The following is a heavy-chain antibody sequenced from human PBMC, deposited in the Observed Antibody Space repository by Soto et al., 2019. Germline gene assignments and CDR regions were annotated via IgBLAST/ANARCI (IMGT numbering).Heavy chain of an antibody. CDR1: GYSISSGYY. CDR3: AGSPCGGDCYWISY. J-gene: IGHJ4*02. V-gene: IGHV4-38-2*02. CDR2: IYHSGST. Sequence: SETLSLTCTVSGYSISSGYYWGWIRQPPGKGLEWIGSIYHSGSTYYNPSLKSRVTISVDTSKNQFSLKLSSVTAADTAVYYCAGSPCGGDCYWISYWGQGTLVTVSS. D-gene: IGHD2-21*02.